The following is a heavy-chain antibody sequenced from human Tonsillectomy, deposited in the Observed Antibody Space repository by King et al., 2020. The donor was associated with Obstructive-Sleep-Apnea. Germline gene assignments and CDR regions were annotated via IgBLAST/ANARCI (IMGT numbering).Heavy chain of an antibody. V-gene: IGHV4-59*01. D-gene: IGHD1-1*01. CDR1: GGSISSYY. Sequence: VQLQESGPGLVKPSETLSLTCTVSGGSISSYYWSWIRQPPGKGLEWIGYIYYSGSTNYNPSLKSRVPISVDTSKNQFSLKVSSVTAADTAVYYCASVDRNEYYFDYWGQGTLVTVSS. CDR2: IYYSGST. CDR3: ASVDRNEYYFDY. J-gene: IGHJ4*02.